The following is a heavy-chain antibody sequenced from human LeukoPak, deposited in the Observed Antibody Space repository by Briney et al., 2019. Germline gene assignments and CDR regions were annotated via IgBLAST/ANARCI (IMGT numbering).Heavy chain of an antibody. CDR2: IEQDGSEK. CDR3: ARPPRAGSGFPPDY. D-gene: IGHD6-19*01. V-gene: IGHV3-7*03. J-gene: IGHJ4*02. Sequence: GGSLRLSCAVSGFTFSSYWMSWVHQAPGKGLEWVANIEQDGSEKYYVDSVTGRFTISRDNAKNSLYLQMNSLRAEDTAVYYCARPPRAGSGFPPDYWGQGTLVTVSS. CDR1: GFTFSSYW.